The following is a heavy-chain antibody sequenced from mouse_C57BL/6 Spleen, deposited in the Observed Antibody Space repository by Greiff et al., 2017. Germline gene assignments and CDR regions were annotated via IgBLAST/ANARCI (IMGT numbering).Heavy chain of an antibody. V-gene: IGHV1-69*01. CDR3: ARSGYYDYDWFAY. D-gene: IGHD2-4*01. J-gene: IGHJ3*01. CDR2: IDPSDSYT. CDR1: GYTFTSYW. Sequence: QVQLQQPGAELVMPGASVKLSCKASGYTFTSYWMHWVKQRPGQGLEWIGEIDPSDSYTNYNQKFKGKSTLTVDKSSSTAYMQLSSLTSEDSAVYYCARSGYYDYDWFAYWGQGTLVTVSA.